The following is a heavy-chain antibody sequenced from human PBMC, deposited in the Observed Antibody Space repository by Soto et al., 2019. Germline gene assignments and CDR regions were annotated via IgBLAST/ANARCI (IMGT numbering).Heavy chain of an antibody. Sequence: GGSLRLSCAASGFTFSSYAMHWFRQAPGKGLEWVAVISYDGSNKYYADSVKGRFTISRDNSKNTLYLQMNSLRAEDTAVYYCARHLPGSLDDRGPGPRLTLSS. CDR1: GFTFSSYA. D-gene: IGHD2-2*01. J-gene: IGHJ4*02. V-gene: IGHV3-30-3*01. CDR2: ISYDGSNK. CDR3: ARHLPGSLDD.